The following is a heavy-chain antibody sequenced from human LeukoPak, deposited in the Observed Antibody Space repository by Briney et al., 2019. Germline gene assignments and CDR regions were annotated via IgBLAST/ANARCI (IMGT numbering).Heavy chain of an antibody. CDR2: INHIGST. Sequence: SETLSLTCAVYAQSFSGYYWSWFRQPPGNVLEWIGEINHIGSTNYNPFLKSRVTISVDTCKNQFSLKLSSVTAADTAVYYCARGRSRRSGYFPFDYWGQGTLVTVSS. D-gene: IGHD3-22*01. V-gene: IGHV4-34*01. CDR3: ARGRSRRSGYFPFDY. J-gene: IGHJ4*02. CDR1: AQSFSGYY.